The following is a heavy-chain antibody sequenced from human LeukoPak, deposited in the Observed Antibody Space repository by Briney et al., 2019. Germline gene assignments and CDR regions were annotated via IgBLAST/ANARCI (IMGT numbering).Heavy chain of an antibody. CDR2: IIPISGTT. Sequence: ASVKVSCKASGYTFTSYDINWVRQATGQGLEWMGKIIPISGTTNYAQKFQGRVTFTADESTSTAYMELSSLRSEDTALYYCARKLRLGGNWFDPWGQGTLVTVSS. CDR3: ARKLRLGGNWFDP. CDR1: GYTFTSYD. V-gene: IGHV1-69*13. D-gene: IGHD1-26*01. J-gene: IGHJ5*02.